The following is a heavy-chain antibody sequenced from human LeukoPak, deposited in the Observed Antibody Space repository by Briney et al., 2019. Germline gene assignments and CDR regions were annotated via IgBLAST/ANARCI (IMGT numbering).Heavy chain of an antibody. J-gene: IGHJ4*02. CDR2: ISGSGGST. Sequence: AGGSLRLSCAASGFTFSSYAMSWVRQSPGKGLEWVSAISGSGGSTYYADSVKGRFTISRDNSKNTLHLQMNSLRAEDTAVYYCAKDFGRNLGGPGYWGRGTLVIVSS. CDR1: GFTFSSYA. D-gene: IGHD1-14*01. CDR3: AKDFGRNLGGPGY. V-gene: IGHV3-23*01.